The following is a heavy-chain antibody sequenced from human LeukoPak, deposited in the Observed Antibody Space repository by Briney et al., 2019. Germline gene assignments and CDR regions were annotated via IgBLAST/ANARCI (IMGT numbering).Heavy chain of an antibody. CDR1: GYTFTNYD. D-gene: IGHD6-6*01. V-gene: IGHV1-8*01. CDR3: ARRRGQLAPHDY. CDR2: MNPKSGNT. Sequence: GASVKVSCKASGYTFTNYDINWVRQATGQGPEWMGWMNPKSGNTGYAQKFQGRVTMTRNTSISTAYMELRSLRSDDTAVYYCARRRGQLAPHDYWGQGTLVTVSS. J-gene: IGHJ4*02.